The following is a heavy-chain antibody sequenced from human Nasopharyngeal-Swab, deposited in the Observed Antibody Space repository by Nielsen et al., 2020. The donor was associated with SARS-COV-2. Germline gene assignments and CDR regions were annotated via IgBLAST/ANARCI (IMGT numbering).Heavy chain of an antibody. Sequence: SETLSLTCTVSGYSISSGYFWGWIRQPPGKGLEWIGYIYYSGSTNYNPSLKSRVTISVDTSKNQFSLKLRSVTAADTAVFYCARYGSGNNFDYWGQGTLVTVSS. CDR2: IYYSGST. J-gene: IGHJ4*02. V-gene: IGHV4-61*01. CDR3: ARYGSGNNFDY. D-gene: IGHD3-10*01. CDR1: GYSISSGYF.